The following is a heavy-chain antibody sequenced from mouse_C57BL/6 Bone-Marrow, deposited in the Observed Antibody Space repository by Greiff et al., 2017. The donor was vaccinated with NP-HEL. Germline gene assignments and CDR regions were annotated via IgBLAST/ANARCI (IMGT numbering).Heavy chain of an antibody. CDR2: IWSDGST. J-gene: IGHJ3*01. D-gene: IGHD2-4*01. V-gene: IGHV2-6*03. Sequence: QVQLKQSGPGLVAPSQSLSITCTVSGFSLTSYGVHWVRQPPGKGLEWLVVIWSDGSTTYNSAPKSRLSISKDNSKSQVFLKMNSLQTDDTAMYYCARSYDYDVLFAYWGQGTLVTVSA. CDR1: GFSLTSYG. CDR3: ARSYDYDVLFAY.